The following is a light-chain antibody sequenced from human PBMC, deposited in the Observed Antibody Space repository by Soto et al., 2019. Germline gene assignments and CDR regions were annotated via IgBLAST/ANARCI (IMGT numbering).Light chain of an antibody. CDR3: QQRSSWPIT. CDR1: QSVSSSY. Sequence: EIVLTQSPGTLSLSPGERATLSCRASQSVSSSYLAWYQQKPGQAPRLLIYAASSRTTGSPDRFSGSGSGTDFTLTISSLEPEDFAVYYCQQRSSWPITFGQGTRLEI. V-gene: IGKV3D-20*02. CDR2: AAS. J-gene: IGKJ5*01.